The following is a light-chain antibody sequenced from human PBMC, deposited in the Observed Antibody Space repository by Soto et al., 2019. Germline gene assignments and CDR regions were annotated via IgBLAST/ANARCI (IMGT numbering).Light chain of an antibody. CDR1: SGDVGGYYY. Sequence: QSALTQPASVSGSPGQSITISCTGTSGDVGGYYYVSWYQQLPGKDPKLMISEVSNRPSGVSNRFSGSKSGNTASLTISGLQAEDEADYYCSSYTAGGTIFGTGTKVTVL. CDR3: SSYTAGGTI. J-gene: IGLJ1*01. CDR2: EVS. V-gene: IGLV2-14*01.